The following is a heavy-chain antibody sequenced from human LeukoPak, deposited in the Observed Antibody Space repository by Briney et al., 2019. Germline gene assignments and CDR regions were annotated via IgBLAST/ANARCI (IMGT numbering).Heavy chain of an antibody. CDR3: AKCSTGYSSGWYDSCFDY. V-gene: IGHV3-74*01. D-gene: IGHD6-19*01. Sequence: PGGSLRLSCAASGFTFSSYWMHWVRQVPNQGLMWVSRINSDETISEYVDSVNGRFTISRDNAKNTLYLQMNSLRAEDTAVYYCAKCSTGYSSGWYDSCFDYWGQGTLVTVSS. CDR2: INSDETIS. CDR1: GFTFSSYW. J-gene: IGHJ4*02.